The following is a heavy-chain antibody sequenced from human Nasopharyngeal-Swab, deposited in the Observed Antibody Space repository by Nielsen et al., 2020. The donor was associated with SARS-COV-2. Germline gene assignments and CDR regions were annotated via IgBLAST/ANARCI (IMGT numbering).Heavy chain of an antibody. CDR1: GGSISSSSYY. V-gene: IGHV4-39*01. D-gene: IGHD5-18*01. CDR3: ATYGYGSYYYYYMDV. Sequence: SETLSLTCNVSGGSISSSSYYWGWIRQPPGKGVEWIGSIYYSGSTYYNPSLKSRVTISVDTSKNQFSLKLSSVTAADTAVYYCATYGYGSYYYYYMDVWGKGTTVTVSS. CDR2: IYYSGST. J-gene: IGHJ6*03.